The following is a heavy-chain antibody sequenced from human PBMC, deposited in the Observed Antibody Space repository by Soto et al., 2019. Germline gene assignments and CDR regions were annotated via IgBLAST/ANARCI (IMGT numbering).Heavy chain of an antibody. CDR3: ARALPLYCSGGSCYPAPFDY. CDR2: ISSSSSTI. CDR1: GFTFSSYS. D-gene: IGHD2-15*01. J-gene: IGHJ4*02. Sequence: GGSLRLSCAASGFTFSSYSMNWVRQAPGKGLEWVSYISSSSSTIYYADSVKGRFTISRDNAKNSLYLQMNSLRAEDTAVYYCARALPLYCSGGSCYPAPFDYWGQGTLVTVSS. V-gene: IGHV3-48*01.